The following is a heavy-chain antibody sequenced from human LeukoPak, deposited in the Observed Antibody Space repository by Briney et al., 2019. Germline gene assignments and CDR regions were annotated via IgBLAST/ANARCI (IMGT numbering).Heavy chain of an antibody. D-gene: IGHD5-12*01. CDR3: VKGGVATTRDFDY. CDR2: ISSHGGST. J-gene: IGHJ4*02. V-gene: IGHV3-64D*09. CDR1: GFTFSSYA. Sequence: GGSLRLSCAASGFTFSSYAMHWVRQAPGKGLEHVSTISSHGGSTYYADSVKGRFTISRDNSKNTLYLQMNGLRAEDTALYYCVKGGVATTRDFDYWGQGTLVTVSS.